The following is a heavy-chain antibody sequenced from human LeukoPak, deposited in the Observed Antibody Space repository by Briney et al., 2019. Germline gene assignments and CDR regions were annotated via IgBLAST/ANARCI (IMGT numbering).Heavy chain of an antibody. CDR1: GFTVSSNY. J-gene: IGHJ4*02. CDR3: AKVRYGIAVAGLEDY. CDR2: ISGSGGST. Sequence: GGSLRLSCAVSGFTVSSNYMSWVRQAPGKGLEWVSAISGSGGSTYYADSVKGRFTISRDNSKNTLYLQMNSLRAEDTAVYYCAKVRYGIAVAGLEDYWGQGTLVTVSS. D-gene: IGHD6-19*01. V-gene: IGHV3-23*01.